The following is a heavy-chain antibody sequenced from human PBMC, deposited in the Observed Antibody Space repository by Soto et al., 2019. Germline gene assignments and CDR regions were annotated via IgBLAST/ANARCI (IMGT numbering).Heavy chain of an antibody. CDR3: AKKNYDVWSGYVPFDY. CDR2: ISGSGGST. D-gene: IGHD3-3*01. J-gene: IGHJ4*02. Sequence: EVQLLESGGGLVQPGGSLRLSCAASGFTFSSYAMSWVRQAPGKGLEWVSAISGSGGSTYYADSVKGRFTISRDNSKNTLYLQMNSLRAEDTAVYYCAKKNYDVWSGYVPFDYWGQGTLVTVSS. V-gene: IGHV3-23*01. CDR1: GFTFSSYA.